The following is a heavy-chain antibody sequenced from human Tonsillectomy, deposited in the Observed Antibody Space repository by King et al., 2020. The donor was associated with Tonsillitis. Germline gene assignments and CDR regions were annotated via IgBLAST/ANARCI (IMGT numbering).Heavy chain of an antibody. CDR3: ARGWEYGRHMFDY. V-gene: IGHV4-34*01. J-gene: IGHJ4*02. CDR2: INHSGST. CDR1: GGSFSGYY. D-gene: IGHD2/OR15-2a*01. Sequence: VQLQQWGAGLLKPSETLSLTCAVYGGSFSGYYWSWIRQPPGKGLEWIGEINHSGSTNYNPSLKSRVTVAVDTSKNQFSLKLSSVTAADTAVYYCARGWEYGRHMFDYWGQGTLVTVSS.